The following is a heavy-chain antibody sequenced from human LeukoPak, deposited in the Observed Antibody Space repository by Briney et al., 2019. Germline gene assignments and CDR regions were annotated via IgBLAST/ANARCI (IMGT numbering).Heavy chain of an antibody. D-gene: IGHD3-10*01. Sequence: PGGSLRLSCAASGFTFSSYEMNWVRRAPGKGLEWVSYISSSGSTIYYADSVKGRFTISRDNAKNSLYLQMNSPRAEDTAVYYCARDLIGFGELLYGPDAFDIWGQGTMVTVSS. V-gene: IGHV3-48*03. CDR2: ISSSGSTI. CDR3: ARDLIGFGELLYGPDAFDI. CDR1: GFTFSSYE. J-gene: IGHJ3*02.